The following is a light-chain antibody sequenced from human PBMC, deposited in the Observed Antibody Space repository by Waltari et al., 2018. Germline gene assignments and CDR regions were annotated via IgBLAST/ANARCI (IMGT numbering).Light chain of an antibody. V-gene: IGKV4-1*01. CDR2: WTS. CDR3: QQYYSTPPT. Sequence: DIVMTQSPDSLAVSLGERAPLNCQSSQSVLYSSNNKNYLAWYQQKPGQPPKLLIYWTSTRESGVPDRFSGSGSGTDFTLTISSLQAEDVAVYYCQQYYSTPPTFGGGTKVEIK. J-gene: IGKJ4*01. CDR1: QSVLYSSNNKNY.